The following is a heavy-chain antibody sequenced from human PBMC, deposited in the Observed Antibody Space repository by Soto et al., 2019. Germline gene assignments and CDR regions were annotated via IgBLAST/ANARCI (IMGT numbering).Heavy chain of an antibody. CDR1: GFTFSRYA. J-gene: IGHJ4*02. CDR3: AKSDSSSWYDYFDY. CDR2: ISGSGGRK. D-gene: IGHD6-13*01. Sequence: EVQLLESGGGLGQPGGSLRLSCAASGFTFSRYAVSWVRQAPGKGLEWVSAISGSGGRKYYADSVKGRFSISRDESKNTLYLQMNSLRAEDTAVYYCAKSDSSSWYDYFDYWGQGTLVTVSS. V-gene: IGHV3-23*01.